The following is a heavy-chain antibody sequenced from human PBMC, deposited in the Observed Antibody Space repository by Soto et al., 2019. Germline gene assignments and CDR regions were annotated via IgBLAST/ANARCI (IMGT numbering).Heavy chain of an antibody. D-gene: IGHD7-27*01. CDR3: ARDTKLTGAFDY. V-gene: IGHV1-69*08. Sequence: QVQLVQSGAEVKKPGSSVKVSCKASVGTFSSYTISWVRQAPGQGLEWMGRIIPILGIANYAQKFQGRVTITADKSTSTAYMELSSLRSEDTAVYYCARDTKLTGAFDYWGQGTLVTVSS. J-gene: IGHJ4*02. CDR2: IIPILGIA. CDR1: VGTFSSYT.